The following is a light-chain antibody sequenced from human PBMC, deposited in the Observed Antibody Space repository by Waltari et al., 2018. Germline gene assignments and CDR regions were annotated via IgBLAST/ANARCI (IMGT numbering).Light chain of an antibody. CDR1: SSDVGNYNL. J-gene: IGLJ2*01. CDR2: EVT. V-gene: IGLV2-23*02. Sequence: QSALTQPASVSASPGQSITISCTGTSSDVGNYNLVSWYQHHPGKVPKLMIYEVTKRPSGISNRFSGSKSGNTASLTISGLQAEDEGDYYCCSYAGSRIVVFGGGTKMTGL. CDR3: CSYAGSRIVV.